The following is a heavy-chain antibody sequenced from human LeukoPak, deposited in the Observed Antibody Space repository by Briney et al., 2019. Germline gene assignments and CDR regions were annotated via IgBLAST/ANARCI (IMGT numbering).Heavy chain of an antibody. CDR1: GFTFDDYA. V-gene: IGHV3-9*01. Sequence: GGSLRLSCAASGFTFDDYAMHWVRQAPGKGLEWVSGISWNSGSIGYADSVKGRFTISRDNAKNSLYLQMNSLRAEDTALYYCSKDFYDFWSGKGSWFDPWGQGTLVTVSS. CDR3: SKDFYDFWSGKGSWFDP. J-gene: IGHJ5*02. D-gene: IGHD3-3*01. CDR2: ISWNSGSI.